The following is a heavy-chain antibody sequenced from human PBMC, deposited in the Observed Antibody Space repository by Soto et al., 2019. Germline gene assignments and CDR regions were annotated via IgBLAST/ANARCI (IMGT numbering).Heavy chain of an antibody. Sequence: ASVKVSCKASGYTFTSFGISWVRQAPGQGLEWMGWISAYNGNTNYAQKLQGRVTMTTDTSTSTAYMELRSLRSDDTAVYYCAREWMNGNSGWFDYWGQGTLVTVSS. D-gene: IGHD6-19*01. CDR2: ISAYNGNT. CDR1: GYTFTSFG. CDR3: AREWMNGNSGWFDY. V-gene: IGHV1-18*04. J-gene: IGHJ4*02.